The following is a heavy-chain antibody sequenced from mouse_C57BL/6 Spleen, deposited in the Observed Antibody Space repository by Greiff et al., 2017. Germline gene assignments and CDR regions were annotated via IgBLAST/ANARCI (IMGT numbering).Heavy chain of an antibody. J-gene: IGHJ2*01. Sequence: VQLQQPGAELVMPGASVKLSCKASGYTFTSYWMHWVKQRPGQGLEWIGEIDPSDSYTNYNQKFKGKSTLPVDKSSSTAYMQLSSLTSEDSAVYYCARDWDYWGQGTTLTVSS. V-gene: IGHV1-69*01. CDR1: GYTFTSYW. D-gene: IGHD4-1*01. CDR3: ARDWDY. CDR2: IDPSDSYT.